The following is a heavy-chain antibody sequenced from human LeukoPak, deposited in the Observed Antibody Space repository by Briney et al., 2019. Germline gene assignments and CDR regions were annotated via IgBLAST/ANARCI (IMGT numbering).Heavy chain of an antibody. CDR3: ASAEPRGIIWYPY. CDR2: IYYSGNT. V-gene: IGHV4-59*01. D-gene: IGHD6-13*01. J-gene: IGHJ4*02. CDR1: GGSISNYY. Sequence: SETLSLTCTVSGGSISNYYWSWIRQPPGKGLEWIGYIYYSGNTNYNPSLKSRVTISVDTPKNQFSLKLSCVTAADTAVYHCASAEPRGIIWYPYWGQGTLVTVSS.